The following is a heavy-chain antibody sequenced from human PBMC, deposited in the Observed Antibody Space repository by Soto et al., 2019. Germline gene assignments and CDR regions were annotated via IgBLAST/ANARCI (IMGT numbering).Heavy chain of an antibody. D-gene: IGHD2-2*01. CDR3: ERSSTSANYFDY. Sequence: QVQLQESGPGLVKPSQTLSLTCTVSGGPISSGGYSWSWIRQHPGKGLEWIGYIYYSGSTSYNPALKSRVTISVDTSKNQFSLKLSSVTAADTAVYYCERSSTSANYFDYWGQGTLVTVSS. V-gene: IGHV4-31*03. CDR1: GGPISSGGYS. J-gene: IGHJ4*02. CDR2: IYYSGST.